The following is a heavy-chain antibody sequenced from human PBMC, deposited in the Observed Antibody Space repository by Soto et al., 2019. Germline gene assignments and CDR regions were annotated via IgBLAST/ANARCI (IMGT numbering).Heavy chain of an antibody. Sequence: TGGSLRLSCAASGFTFSSYGMHWVRQAPGKGLEWVAVISYDGSNKYYADSVKGRFTISRDNSKNTLYLQMNSLRAEDTAVYYCAKDIYGWDPGAFDIWGQGTMVTVSS. V-gene: IGHV3-30*18. J-gene: IGHJ3*02. CDR2: ISYDGSNK. CDR3: AKDIYGWDPGAFDI. CDR1: GFTFSSYG. D-gene: IGHD3-10*01.